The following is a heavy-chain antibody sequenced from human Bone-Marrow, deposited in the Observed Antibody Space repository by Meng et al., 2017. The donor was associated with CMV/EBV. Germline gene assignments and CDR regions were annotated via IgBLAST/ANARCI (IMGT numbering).Heavy chain of an antibody. D-gene: IGHD1-14*01. CDR3: ARRGFSPPDYYYYYGMDF. J-gene: IGHJ6*01. CDR2: IYPGDSDT. V-gene: IGHV5-51*01. Sequence: GESLKISCKGSGYSFTSYWIGWGRQMPGKGLEWMGIIYPGDSDTRYSPSFQGQVTISADKSISTAYLQWSSLKASDTAMYYCARRGFSPPDYYYYYGMDFWGQGTMVTVSS. CDR1: GYSFTSYW.